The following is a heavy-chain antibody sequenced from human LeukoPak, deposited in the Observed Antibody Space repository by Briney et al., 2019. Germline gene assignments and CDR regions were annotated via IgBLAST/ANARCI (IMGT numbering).Heavy chain of an antibody. V-gene: IGHV3-23*01. Sequence: GGSLRLSCAASGFSLTTYAMGWVRQAPGKGLEWVSVINDRGDSTYYADSVKGRFTISRDSSKNTLYLQMNSLRAEDTAVYYCARGPPYCSSTSCRNSSSGYWGQGTLVTVSS. CDR1: GFSLTTYA. CDR3: ARGPPYCSSTSCRNSSSGY. J-gene: IGHJ4*02. CDR2: INDRGDST. D-gene: IGHD2-2*01.